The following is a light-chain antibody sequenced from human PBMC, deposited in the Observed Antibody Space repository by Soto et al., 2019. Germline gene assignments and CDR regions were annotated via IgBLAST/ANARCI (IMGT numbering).Light chain of an antibody. CDR3: QQYDNCPIT. V-gene: IGKV1-33*01. J-gene: IGKJ4*01. Sequence: EIQMTQSPSSLSASVGDRVTITCQASQDISNYLDWYQQKPGQAPKLLIYDASTMETGIPARFSGSGSGTDFTLTISSLQSEDIATYYCQQYDNCPITFGRGTRVEIK. CDR1: QDISNY. CDR2: DAS.